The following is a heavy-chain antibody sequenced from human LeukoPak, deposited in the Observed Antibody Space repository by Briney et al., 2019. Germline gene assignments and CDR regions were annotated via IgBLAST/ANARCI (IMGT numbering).Heavy chain of an antibody. V-gene: IGHV3-48*04. Sequence: GGSLRLSCTASGFTFGDYAMNWVRQAPGKGLEWVSYISSSSSTIYYADSVKGRFTISRDNAKNSLYLQMNSLRAEDTAVYYCAREKPIDYWGQGTLVTVTS. CDR3: AREKPIDY. J-gene: IGHJ4*02. CDR1: GFTFGDYA. CDR2: ISSSSSTI. D-gene: IGHD1-14*01.